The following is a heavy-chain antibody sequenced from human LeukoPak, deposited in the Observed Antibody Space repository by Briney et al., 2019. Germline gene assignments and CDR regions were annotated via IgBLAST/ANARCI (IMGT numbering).Heavy chain of an antibody. V-gene: IGHV3-30-3*01. J-gene: IGHJ4*02. CDR1: GFTFSSYA. Sequence: GGSLRPSCAASGFTFSSYAMPWVRQAPGKGLEWVAVISYDGSNKYYADSVKGRFTISRDNSKNTLYLQMNSLRAEDTAVYYCARDPVAAPIYYFDYWGQGTLVTVSS. CDR2: ISYDGSNK. D-gene: IGHD6-19*01. CDR3: ARDPVAAPIYYFDY.